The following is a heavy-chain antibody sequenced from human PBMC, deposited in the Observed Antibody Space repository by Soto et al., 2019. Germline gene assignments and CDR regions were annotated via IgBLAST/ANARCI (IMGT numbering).Heavy chain of an antibody. J-gene: IGHJ4*02. D-gene: IGHD6-6*01. CDR3: ARGRPGIAARGKQFDY. CDR1: GGSFSGYY. CDR2: INHSGST. Sequence: ETLSLTCAVYGGSFSGYYWSWIRQPPGKGLEWIGEINHSGSTNYNPSLKSRVTISVDTSKNQFSLKLSSVTAADTAVYYCARGRPGIAARGKQFDYWGQGTLVTVSS. V-gene: IGHV4-34*01.